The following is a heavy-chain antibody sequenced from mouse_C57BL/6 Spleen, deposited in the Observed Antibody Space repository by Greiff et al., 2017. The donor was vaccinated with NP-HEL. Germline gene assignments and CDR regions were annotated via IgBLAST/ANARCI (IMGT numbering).Heavy chain of an antibody. D-gene: IGHD2-1*01. CDR2: INPSRGYT. Sequence: QVQLQQSGAELARPGASVKMSCKASGYTFTSYTMPWVKQRPGQGLEWIGYINPSRGYTKYNQKFKDKATLTADKSSSTAYMQLSSLTSEDSAVYYWARLGGNYVDAMDYWGQGTSVTVSS. CDR1: GYTFTSYT. J-gene: IGHJ4*01. CDR3: ARLGGNYVDAMDY. V-gene: IGHV1-4*01.